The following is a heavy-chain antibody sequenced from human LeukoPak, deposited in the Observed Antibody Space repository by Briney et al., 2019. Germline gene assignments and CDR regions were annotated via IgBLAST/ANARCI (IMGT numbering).Heavy chain of an antibody. V-gene: IGHV1-18*01. D-gene: IGHD6-13*01. CDR3: ARTPLKAAGGTYDY. Sequence: GASVKVSCKASVYTFTSYGISWVRQAPGQGLEWMGWISAYNVNTNYAQKLQGRVTTTTDTSTTTAYMELRSLRSDDTAVYFCARTPLKAAGGTYDYWGQGTLVTVSS. CDR2: ISAYNVNT. J-gene: IGHJ4*02. CDR1: VYTFTSYG.